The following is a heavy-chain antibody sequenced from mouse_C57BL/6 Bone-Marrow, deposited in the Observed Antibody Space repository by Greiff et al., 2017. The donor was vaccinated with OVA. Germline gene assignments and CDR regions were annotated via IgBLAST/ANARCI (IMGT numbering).Heavy chain of an antibody. CDR2: IYPGGGYT. J-gene: IGHJ1*03. V-gene: IGHV1-63*01. Sequence: QVQLQQSGAELVRPGTSVKMSCKASGYTFTNYWIGWAKQRPGHGLEWIGDIYPGGGYTNYNEKLKGKATLTADKSSSTVYMQFSSLTSEDSAIYYCAREGLPGYFDVWGTGTTVTVSS. CDR3: AREGLPGYFDV. CDR1: GYTFTNYW. D-gene: IGHD5-5*01.